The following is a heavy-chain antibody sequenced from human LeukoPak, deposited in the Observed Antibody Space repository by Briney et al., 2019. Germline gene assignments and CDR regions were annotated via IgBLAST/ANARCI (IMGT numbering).Heavy chain of an antibody. CDR1: GGSISSYY. CDR2: IYYSGST. D-gene: IGHD6-13*01. J-gene: IGHJ4*02. V-gene: IGHV4-59*08. Sequence: SETLSLTCTVSGGSISSYYWSWIRQPPGKGLVWIGYIYYSGSTNYNPSLKSRVTISVDTSKNQFSLKLSSVTAADTAVYYCARHIGAATATLDYWGQGALVTVSS. CDR3: ARHIGAATATLDY.